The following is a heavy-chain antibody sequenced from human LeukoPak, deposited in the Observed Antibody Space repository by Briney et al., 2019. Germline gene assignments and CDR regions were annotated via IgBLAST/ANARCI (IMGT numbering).Heavy chain of an antibody. CDR1: GFTLSSYS. J-gene: IGHJ4*02. CDR2: ISSSSSTI. CDR3: ARVSAYYYDSSPLDY. Sequence: PGGSLRLSCAASGFTLSSYSMNWVRQAPGKGLEWVSYISSSSSTIYYADSVKGRFTISRDNAKNSLYLQMNSLRAEDTAVYYCARVSAYYYDSSPLDYWGQGTLVTVSS. D-gene: IGHD3-22*01. V-gene: IGHV3-48*01.